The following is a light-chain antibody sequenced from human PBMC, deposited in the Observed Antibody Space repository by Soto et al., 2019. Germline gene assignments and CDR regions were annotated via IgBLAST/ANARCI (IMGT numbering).Light chain of an antibody. V-gene: IGKV3-20*01. CDR3: QQYGSSRWT. CDR1: HSVSSY. Sequence: ETVLTQSPSTLSVSPGERATLSCRASHSVSSYLAWYQQKPGHAPRLLLYYASYRGTGIPATFSGSGAGTEFTPTIIRREPEEVAVDYCQQYGSSRWTFGQGTKV. CDR2: YAS. J-gene: IGKJ1*01.